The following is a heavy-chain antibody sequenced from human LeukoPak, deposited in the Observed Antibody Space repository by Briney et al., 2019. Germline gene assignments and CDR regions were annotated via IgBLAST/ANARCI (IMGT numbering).Heavy chain of an antibody. J-gene: IGHJ6*02. CDR1: GGTFSSYT. D-gene: IGHD3-3*01. CDR3: ASLPSGGYYYYGMDV. CDR2: IIPILGIA. Sequence: ASVKVSCKASGGTFSSYTISWVRQAPGQGLEWMGRIIPILGIANYAQKFQGRVTITADKSTSTAYMELSSLRSEDTAVYYCASLPSGGYYYYGMDVWGQGTTVTVSS. V-gene: IGHV1-69*02.